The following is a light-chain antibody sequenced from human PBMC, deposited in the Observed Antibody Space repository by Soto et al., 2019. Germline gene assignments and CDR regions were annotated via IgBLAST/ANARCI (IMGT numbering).Light chain of an antibody. CDR3: QQYDNLPLT. CDR1: QDINNS. V-gene: IGKV1-33*01. CDR2: DVS. J-gene: IGKJ4*01. Sequence: DTQMTHSPPSLSASVGDRVTITCQASQDINNSLNWYQQKPGKATNLLIYDVSNLEAGVPSRFSGSGSGTDFTFTINSLQAEDISTYYCQQYDNLPLTFGGGTKVDLK.